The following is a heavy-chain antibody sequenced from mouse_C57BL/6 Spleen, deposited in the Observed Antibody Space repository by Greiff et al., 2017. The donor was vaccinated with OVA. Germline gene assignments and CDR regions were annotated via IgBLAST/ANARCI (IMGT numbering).Heavy chain of an antibody. CDR2: IDPETGGT. D-gene: IGHD2-5*01. CDR1: GYTFTDYE. J-gene: IGHJ2*01. Sequence: QVQLKESGAELVRPGASVTLSCKASGYTFTDYEMHWVKQTPVHGLEWIGAIDPETGGTAYNQKFKGKAILTADKSSSTAYMELRSLTSEDSAVYYCTREGGYSNPYYFDYWGQGTTLTVSS. CDR3: TREGGYSNPYYFDY. V-gene: IGHV1-15*01.